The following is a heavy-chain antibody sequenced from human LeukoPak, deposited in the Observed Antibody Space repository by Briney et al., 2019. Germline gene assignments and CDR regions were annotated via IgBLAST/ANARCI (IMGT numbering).Heavy chain of an antibody. CDR3: ARVRMSGWTLGYAFDI. J-gene: IGHJ3*02. D-gene: IGHD6-19*01. Sequence: GGSLRLSCATSGFTFSSYGMHWVRQAPGKGLEWVAFIRYDGSNKYYPDSVKGRFTISRDNSKNTLYLQMNSLRAEDTAVYYCARVRMSGWTLGYAFDIWGQGTMVTVSS. CDR2: IRYDGSNK. V-gene: IGHV3-30*02. CDR1: GFTFSSYG.